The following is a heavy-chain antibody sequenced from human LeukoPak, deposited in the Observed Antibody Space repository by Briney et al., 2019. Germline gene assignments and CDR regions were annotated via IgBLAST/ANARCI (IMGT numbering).Heavy chain of an antibody. CDR2: IRYDGSNK. D-gene: IGHD3-22*01. J-gene: IGHJ4*02. Sequence: PGGSLRLSCAASGFTFSSYGMHWVRQAPGKGLEWVAFIRYDGSNKYYADSVKGRFTISRDNSKNTLYLQMNSLRAEDTAVYYCAKDLGYYDSSGYWWGQGTLVTVSS. CDR3: AKDLGYYDSSGYW. V-gene: IGHV3-30*02. CDR1: GFTFSSYG.